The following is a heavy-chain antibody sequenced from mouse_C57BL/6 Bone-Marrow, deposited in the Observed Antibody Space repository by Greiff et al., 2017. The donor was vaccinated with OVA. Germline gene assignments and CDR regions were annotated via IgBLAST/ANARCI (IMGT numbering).Heavy chain of an antibody. Sequence: QVTLKESGPGILQSSQTLSLTCSFSGFSLSTSGMGVSWIRQPSGKGLEWLAHIYWDDDKRYNPSLKSRLTISKDTSRNQVFLKITSVDTADTATHSSALREGSRSPSYSCGPGTTLTVSS. CDR1: GFSLSTSGMG. CDR3: ALREGSRSPSYS. J-gene: IGHJ2*01. V-gene: IGHV8-12*01. D-gene: IGHD3-2*02. CDR2: IYWDDDK.